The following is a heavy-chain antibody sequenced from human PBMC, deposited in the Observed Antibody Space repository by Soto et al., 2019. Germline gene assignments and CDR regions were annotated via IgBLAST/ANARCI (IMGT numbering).Heavy chain of an antibody. CDR3: SRIVEMATAGPFDY. D-gene: IGHD5-12*01. Sequence: QVQLVHSGAEVKKPGASVKVSCRASGYTFTSYGISWVRQAPGQGLEWMGWISAYNGNTNYAQKLQGRVTMTTDTSTSTAYMELRSLRSDDTAVYYCSRIVEMATAGPFDYWGQGTLVTDSS. CDR1: GYTFTSYG. V-gene: IGHV1-18*01. J-gene: IGHJ4*02. CDR2: ISAYNGNT.